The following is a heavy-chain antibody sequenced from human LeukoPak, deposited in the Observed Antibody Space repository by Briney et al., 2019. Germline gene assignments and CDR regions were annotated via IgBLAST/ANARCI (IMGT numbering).Heavy chain of an antibody. CDR3: AKDGYYDSSGPAPFDY. D-gene: IGHD3-22*01. V-gene: IGHV3-23*01. J-gene: IGHJ4*02. CDR2: ISGSGGST. Sequence: GGSLRLSCAASGFTFSSYAMSWVRQAPGKGLEWVSAISGSGGSTYYADSVKGRFTISGDDSKNTLYLQMNSLRAEDTAVYYCAKDGYYDSSGPAPFDYWGQGTLVTVSS. CDR1: GFTFSSYA.